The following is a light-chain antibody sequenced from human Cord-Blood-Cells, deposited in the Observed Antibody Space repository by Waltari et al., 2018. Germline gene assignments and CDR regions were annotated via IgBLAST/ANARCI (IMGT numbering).Light chain of an antibody. Sequence: AIKMTQSQSSMYASVGDRVTITCRASQGIRNDLGWYQQKPGKAPKLLIYAASSLQSGVPSRFSGSGSGTDFTLTISSLQPEDFATYYCLQDYNYPWTFGQGTKVEIK. CDR2: AAS. CDR3: LQDYNYPWT. V-gene: IGKV1-6*01. J-gene: IGKJ1*01. CDR1: QGIRND.